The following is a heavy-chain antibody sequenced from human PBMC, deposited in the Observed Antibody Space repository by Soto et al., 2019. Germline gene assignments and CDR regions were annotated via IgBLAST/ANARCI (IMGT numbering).Heavy chain of an antibody. CDR1: GFTFSSYA. D-gene: IGHD3-10*01. CDR2: ISGSGGST. Sequence: PGGSLRLSCAASGFTFSSYAMSWVRQAPGKGLEWVSAISGSGGSTYYADSVKGRLTISRDNSKNTLYLQMNSLRAEDTAVYYCAKDIRSMVRGVMAHWGQGTLVTVSS. V-gene: IGHV3-23*01. J-gene: IGHJ4*02. CDR3: AKDIRSMVRGVMAH.